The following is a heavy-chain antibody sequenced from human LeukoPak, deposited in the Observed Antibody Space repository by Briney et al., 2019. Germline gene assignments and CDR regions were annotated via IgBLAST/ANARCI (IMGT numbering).Heavy chain of an antibody. V-gene: IGHV4-39*01. CDR3: ARGSRGYFYDSSGYDY. J-gene: IGHJ4*02. D-gene: IGHD3-22*01. CDR2: IYYSGST. Sequence: KPSETLSLTCTVSGGSISSSSYYWGWIRQPPGKGLEWIGSIYYSGSTYYNPSLKSRVTISVDTSKNQFSLKLSSVTAADTAVYYCARGSRGYFYDSSGYDYWGQGTLVTVSS. CDR1: GGSISSSSYY.